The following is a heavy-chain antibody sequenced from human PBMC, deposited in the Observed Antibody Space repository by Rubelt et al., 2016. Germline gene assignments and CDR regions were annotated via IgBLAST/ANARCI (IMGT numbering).Heavy chain of an antibody. CDR2: INAGNGNT. D-gene: IGHD6-13*01. J-gene: IGHJ6*02. CDR1: GYTFTSYA. CDR3: ARAAAAGTRYYYGMDV. V-gene: IGHV1-3*01. Sequence: GASVKVSCKASGYTFTSYAMHWVRQAPGQRLEWMGWINAGNGNTKYSQKFQGRVTITRDTSASTAYMELSSLRSEDTAVYYCARAAAAGTRYYYGMDVWGQGTTVTVSS.